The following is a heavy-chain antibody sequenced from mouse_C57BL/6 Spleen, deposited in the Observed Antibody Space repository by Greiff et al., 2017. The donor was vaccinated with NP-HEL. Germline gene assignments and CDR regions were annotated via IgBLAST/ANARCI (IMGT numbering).Heavy chain of an antibody. CDR3: ALITTVVASFDY. V-gene: IGHV3-6*01. CDR1: GYSITSGYY. J-gene: IGHJ2*01. CDR2: ISYDGSN. Sequence: EVQLQESGPGLVKPSQSLSLTCSVTGYSITSGYYWNWIRQFPGNKLEWMGYISYDGSNNYNPSPKNRISITRDTSKNQFFLKLNSVTTEDTATYYCALITTVVASFDYWGQGTTLTVSS. D-gene: IGHD1-1*01.